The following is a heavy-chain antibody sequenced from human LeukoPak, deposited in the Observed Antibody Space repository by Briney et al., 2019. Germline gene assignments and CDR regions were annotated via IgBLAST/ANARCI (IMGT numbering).Heavy chain of an antibody. CDR1: GGSISSGSYY. V-gene: IGHV4-61*02. D-gene: IGHD3-22*01. CDR3: ARGGTALNYYYGPYYFDY. J-gene: IGHJ4*02. CDR2: IYTSGST. Sequence: SGTLSLTCTVPGGSISSGSYYWSWIRQPAGKGLEWIGRIYTSGSTNYNPSLKSRVTISVDTSKNQFSLKLSSVTAADTAVYYCARGGTALNYYYGPYYFDYWGQGTLVTVSS.